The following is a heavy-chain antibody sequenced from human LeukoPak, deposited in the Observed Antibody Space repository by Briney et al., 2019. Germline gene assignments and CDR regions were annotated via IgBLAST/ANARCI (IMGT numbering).Heavy chain of an antibody. CDR2: IYSGGST. J-gene: IGHJ4*02. CDR3: ARESWISSVGFGSGSYYYDY. D-gene: IGHD3-10*01. V-gene: IGHV3-53*01. Sequence: GGSLRLSCAASGFTVSSSYMSWVRQAPGKGLEWVSVIYSGGSTYYADSVKGRFTVSRDNSKNTLYLQMDSLRAEDTAVYYCARESWISSVGFGSGSYYYDYWGQGTLVTVSS. CDR1: GFTVSSSY.